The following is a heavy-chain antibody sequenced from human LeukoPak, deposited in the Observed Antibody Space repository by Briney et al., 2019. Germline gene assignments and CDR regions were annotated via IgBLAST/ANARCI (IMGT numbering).Heavy chain of an antibody. Sequence: GASVKVSCKASGGTFSSYAISWVRQAPGQGLEWMGGIIPIFGTANYAQKFQGRVTMTRDTSISTAYMELSRLRSDDTAVYYCARDLLARTRKQQPEDWFDPWGQGTLVTVSS. CDR1: GGTFSSYA. V-gene: IGHV1-69*05. CDR3: ARDLLARTRKQQPEDWFDP. D-gene: IGHD6-13*01. J-gene: IGHJ5*02. CDR2: IIPIFGTA.